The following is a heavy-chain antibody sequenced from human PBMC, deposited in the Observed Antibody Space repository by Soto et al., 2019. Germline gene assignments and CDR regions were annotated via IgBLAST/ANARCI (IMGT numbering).Heavy chain of an antibody. J-gene: IGHJ4*02. V-gene: IGHV3-23*01. Sequence: VQLLESGGDLVQPGGSLRLACAGSGFPFGDFAMSWVRQGPGKGLEWVSDISVSGGSSDYADSVKGRFTISRDNSKNTLLLQMNSLRGEDTAIYYWAKSPRPYTSDQPDTDDSWAPGTLVTVSS. CDR3: AKSPRPYTSDQPDTDDS. D-gene: IGHD6-19*01. CDR1: GFPFGDFA. CDR2: ISVSGGSS.